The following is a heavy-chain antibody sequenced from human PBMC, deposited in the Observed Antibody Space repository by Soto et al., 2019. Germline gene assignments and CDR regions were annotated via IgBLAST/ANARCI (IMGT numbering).Heavy chain of an antibody. J-gene: IGHJ6*02. V-gene: IGHV3-21*01. CDR3: ARLGYDSSGYYYGRTSPGPYYYYGMDV. CDR1: GFTFSSYS. Sequence: GGSLRLSCAASGFTFSSYSMNWVRQAPGKGLEWVSSISSSSSYIYYADSVKGRFTISRDNAKNSLYLQMNSLRAEDTAVYYWARLGYDSSGYYYGRTSPGPYYYYGMDVWGQGTTVTVSS. CDR2: ISSSSSYI. D-gene: IGHD3-22*01.